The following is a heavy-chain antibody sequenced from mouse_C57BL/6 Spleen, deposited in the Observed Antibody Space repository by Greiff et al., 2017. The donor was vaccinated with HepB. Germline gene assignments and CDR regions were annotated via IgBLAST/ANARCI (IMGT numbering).Heavy chain of an antibody. V-gene: IGHV1-18*01. CDR1: GYTFTDYN. CDR3: ARSPRTAQAAKRGDYYAMDY. D-gene: IGHD3-2*02. CDR2: INPNNGGT. Sequence: EVKLQESGPELVKPGASVKIPCKASGYTFTDYNMDWVKQSHGKSLEWIGDINPNNGGTIYNQKFKGKATLTVDKSSSTAYMELRSLTSEDTAVYYCARSPRTAQAAKRGDYYAMDYWGQGTSVTVSS. J-gene: IGHJ4*01.